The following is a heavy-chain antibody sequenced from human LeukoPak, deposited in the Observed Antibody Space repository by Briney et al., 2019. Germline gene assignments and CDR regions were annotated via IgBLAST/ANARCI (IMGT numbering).Heavy chain of an antibody. CDR2: IKQDGSEK. Sequence: PGGSLRLSCAASGFPFSSYWMSRVRQAPGKGLEWVANIKQDGSEKYYVDSVKGRFTISRDNAKNSLYLQMNSLRAEDTAVYYCARDFGVSGYNGGDYWGQGTLVTVSS. J-gene: IGHJ4*02. D-gene: IGHD5-24*01. CDR3: ARDFGVSGYNGGDY. V-gene: IGHV3-7*01. CDR1: GFPFSSYW.